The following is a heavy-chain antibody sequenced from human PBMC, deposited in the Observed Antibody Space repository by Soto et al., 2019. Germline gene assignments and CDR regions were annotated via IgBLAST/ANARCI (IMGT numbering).Heavy chain of an antibody. Sequence: SATLSLTCAVYGGSFSGYYWSWIRQPPGKGLEWIGEINHSGSTNYNPSLKSRVTISVDTSKNQFSLKLSSVTAADTAVYYCARGSMVRGAHFDYWGQGTLVTVSS. V-gene: IGHV4-34*01. CDR3: ARGSMVRGAHFDY. CDR2: INHSGST. D-gene: IGHD3-10*01. J-gene: IGHJ4*02. CDR1: GGSFSGYY.